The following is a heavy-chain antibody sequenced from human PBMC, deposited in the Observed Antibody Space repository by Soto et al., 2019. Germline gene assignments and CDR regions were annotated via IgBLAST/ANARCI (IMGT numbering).Heavy chain of an antibody. D-gene: IGHD1-26*01. CDR3: ARRAGIRSYGGFDY. Sequence: SETLSLTCAVYGGSLSGYYWSWIRQHPGRGLEWIGDIYYSGTTNYSPSLKSRVTISVDTAKNQFSLKLSSVSAADTAVYYCARRAGIRSYGGFDYWGQGTLVTVSS. V-gene: IGHV4-34*01. CDR1: GGSLSGYY. J-gene: IGHJ4*02. CDR2: IYYSGTT.